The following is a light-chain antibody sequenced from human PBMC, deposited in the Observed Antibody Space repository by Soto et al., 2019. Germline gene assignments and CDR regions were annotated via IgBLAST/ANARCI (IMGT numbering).Light chain of an antibody. CDR3: QQYGSSHT. J-gene: IGKJ4*01. V-gene: IGKV3-20*01. CDR2: GAS. CDR1: QSVSSSY. Sequence: EIVLTQSPGTLSLSPGERATLSCRASQSVSSSYLAWYQQKPCQAPRLLIYGASSRATCIPDRFSASGAGTDFSLAISSLEPEVLVVYYCQQYGSSHTFGEGTKVEIK.